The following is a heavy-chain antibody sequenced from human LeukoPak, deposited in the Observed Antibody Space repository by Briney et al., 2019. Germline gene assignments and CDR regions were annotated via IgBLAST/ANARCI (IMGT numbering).Heavy chain of an antibody. D-gene: IGHD5-24*01. Sequence: SETPSLTCAVYGGSFSGYYWSWTRQPPGKGLEWIGEINHSGSTNYNPSLKSRVTISVDTSKNQFSLKLSSVTAADTAVYYCARGSGRRDGYKWGQGTLVTVSS. CDR2: INHSGST. J-gene: IGHJ4*02. V-gene: IGHV4-34*01. CDR1: GGSFSGYY. CDR3: ARGSGRRDGYK.